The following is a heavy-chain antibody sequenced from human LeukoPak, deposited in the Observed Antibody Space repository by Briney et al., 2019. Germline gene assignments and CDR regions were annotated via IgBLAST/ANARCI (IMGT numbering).Heavy chain of an antibody. CDR2: IIPILGIA. D-gene: IGHD3-22*01. Sequence: RIIPILGIANYAQKFQGRVTITADKSTSTAYMELSSLRSEDTAVYYCAREGNGVITTRYDYWGQGTLVTVSS. J-gene: IGHJ4*02. V-gene: IGHV1-69*04. CDR3: AREGNGVITTRYDY.